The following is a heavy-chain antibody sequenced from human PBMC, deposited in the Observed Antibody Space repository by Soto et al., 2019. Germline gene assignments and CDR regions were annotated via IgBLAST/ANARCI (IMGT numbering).Heavy chain of an antibody. V-gene: IGHV4-59*01. J-gene: IGHJ3*02. CDR3: ATGAFAQSHAFDI. CDR1: GGSISSYY. CDR2: IYYSGST. D-gene: IGHD1-26*01. Sequence: QVQLQESGPGLVKPSETLSLTCTVSGGSISSYYWSWIRQPPGKGLEWIGYIYYSGSTNYNPSLKSRFTISVDTSKNQFAVKLSSVTAADTAVYYCATGAFAQSHAFDIWGQGTMVTVSS.